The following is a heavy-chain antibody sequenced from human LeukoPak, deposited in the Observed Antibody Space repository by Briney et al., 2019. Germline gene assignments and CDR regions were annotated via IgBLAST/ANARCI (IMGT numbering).Heavy chain of an antibody. CDR1: GLTVTDNY. CDR2: IYHDGST. V-gene: IGHV3-53*01. CDR3: ARTNPVYGDYDY. Sequence: GVYLRFSCAGSGLTVTDNYMSWLRQAPGLGLVWVSVIYHDGSTYHADSVKGRFTISRDNSKNTLFLQMNTLRADDTAVYHCARTNPVYGDYDYWGQGTLVTVSS. D-gene: IGHD4-17*01. J-gene: IGHJ4*02.